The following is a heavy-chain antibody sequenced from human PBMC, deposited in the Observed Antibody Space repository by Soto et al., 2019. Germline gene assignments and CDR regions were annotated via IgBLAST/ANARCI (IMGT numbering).Heavy chain of an antibody. CDR1: SVSSSTSNW. J-gene: IGHJ6*03. CDR2: IYRSGST. Sequence: QVQLQESGPGLVKPSGTLSLTGAVSSVSSSTSNWWSWVRKPQGKGLEWIGEIYRSGSTNYNPSLKSRVTISADKSKNQCSLKLSSVTAADTAVYYCARGNRDYYYYMDVWGKGTTVTVSS. D-gene: IGHD3-10*01. CDR3: ARGNRDYYYYMDV. V-gene: IGHV4-4*02.